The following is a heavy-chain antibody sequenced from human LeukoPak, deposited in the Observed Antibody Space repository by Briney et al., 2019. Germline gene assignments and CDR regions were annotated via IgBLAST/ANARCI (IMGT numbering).Heavy chain of an antibody. D-gene: IGHD3-10*01. CDR2: TRNKANSYTT. Sequence: GGSLRLSCAASGFTFSDHYMDWVRQAPGKGLEWVGRTRNKANSYTTEYAASVKGRFTISRDDSKNSLYLQMNSLKTEDTAVYYCARFTMVRGVDAFDIWGQGTMVTVSS. CDR1: GFTFSDHY. J-gene: IGHJ3*02. CDR3: ARFTMVRGVDAFDI. V-gene: IGHV3-72*01.